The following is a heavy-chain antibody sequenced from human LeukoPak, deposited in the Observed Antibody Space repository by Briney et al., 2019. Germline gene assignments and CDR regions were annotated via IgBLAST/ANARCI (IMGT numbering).Heavy chain of an antibody. D-gene: IGHD5-18*01. J-gene: IGHJ4*02. V-gene: IGHV3-15*01. CDR3: AHRDTTMVRVDY. CDR2: IKSKTDGGTT. CDR1: GFTFRNAS. Sequence: PGGSLRLSCAASGFTFRNASMSWVRQAPGKGLEWVGRIKSKTDGGTTDYAAPVKGRFTISRDDSKNALYLQMNSLTTEDTAVYFCAHRDTTMVRVDYWGQGTLVTVSS.